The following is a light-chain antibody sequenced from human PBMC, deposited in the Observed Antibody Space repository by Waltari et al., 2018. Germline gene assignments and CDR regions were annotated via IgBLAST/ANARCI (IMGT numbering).Light chain of an antibody. CDR2: KAS. J-gene: IGKJ1*01. CDR3: QQYNSYLWT. CDR1: QSISSW. Sequence: TLSASVGDRVTITCRASQSISSWLAWYQQKPGKAPKLLIYKASSLESGVPSRFSGSGSGTEFTLTISSLQPDDFATYYCQQYNSYLWTFGQGTKVEIK. V-gene: IGKV1-5*03.